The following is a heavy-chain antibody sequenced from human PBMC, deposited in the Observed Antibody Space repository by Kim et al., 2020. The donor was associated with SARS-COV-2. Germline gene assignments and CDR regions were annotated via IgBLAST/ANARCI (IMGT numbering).Heavy chain of an antibody. CDR3: ARGLPAGIAAAGTDH. D-gene: IGHD6-13*01. Sequence: QEFQGRVTMTEDTSTDTAYMELSSLRSEDTAVYYCARGLPAGIAAAGTDHWGQGTLVTVSS. V-gene: IGHV1-24*01. J-gene: IGHJ4*02.